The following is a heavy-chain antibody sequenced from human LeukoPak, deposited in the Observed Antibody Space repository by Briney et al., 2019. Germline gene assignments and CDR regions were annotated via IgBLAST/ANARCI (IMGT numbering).Heavy chain of an antibody. CDR3: ARVRGSYSRYYGMDV. V-gene: IGHV3-7*03. CDR1: GFTFSSYW. CDR2: INHNGNVN. J-gene: IGHJ6*02. Sequence: GRSLRLSCAASGFTFSSYWMNWARQAPGKGLEWVASINHNGNVNYYVDSVKGRFTISRDNAKNSLYLQMNSLRAEDTAVYYCARVRGSYSRYYGMDVWGQGTTVTVSS. D-gene: IGHD1-26*01.